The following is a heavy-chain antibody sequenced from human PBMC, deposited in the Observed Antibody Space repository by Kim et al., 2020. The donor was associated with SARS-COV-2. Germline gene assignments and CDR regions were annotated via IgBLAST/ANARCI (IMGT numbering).Heavy chain of an antibody. CDR3: AGRVWDGHGYPLFDF. Sequence: GGSLRLSCAASEFSFSDSYIHWIRQTPEKGLEWLSYISHTSRTIYYADSVRGRFTISRDNAKRSAYLQMDNLRIEDTGTYYCAGRVWDGHGYPLFDFWG. V-gene: IGHV3-11*01. D-gene: IGHD3-22*01. CDR1: EFSFSDSY. J-gene: IGHJ2*01. CDR2: ISHTSRTI.